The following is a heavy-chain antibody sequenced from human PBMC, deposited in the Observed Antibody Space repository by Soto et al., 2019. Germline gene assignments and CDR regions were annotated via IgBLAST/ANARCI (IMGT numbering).Heavy chain of an antibody. Sequence: PSETLSLTCTVSGGPISSGGYYWSWIRQHPGKGLEWIGYIYYIGSTYYNPSLKSRVTISVDRSKNQFSLKLSSVTAADTAVYYCARGMTTVATFDYWGQGTLVTVSS. CDR2: IYYIGST. V-gene: IGHV4-31*03. CDR1: GGPISSGGYY. CDR3: ARGMTTVATFDY. D-gene: IGHD4-17*01. J-gene: IGHJ4*02.